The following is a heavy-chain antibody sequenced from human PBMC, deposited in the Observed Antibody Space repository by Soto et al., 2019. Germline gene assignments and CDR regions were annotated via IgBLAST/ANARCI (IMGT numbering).Heavy chain of an antibody. CDR3: AREGGIVVVPAAPGGWFDP. Sequence: QVQLVESGGGVVQPGRSLRLSCAASGFTFSSYAMHWVRQAPGKGLEWVAVISYDGSNKYYADSVKGRFTISRDNSKNTLYLQMNSLRDEDTAVYYCAREGGIVVVPAAPGGWFDPWGQGTLVNVSS. J-gene: IGHJ5*02. CDR2: ISYDGSNK. D-gene: IGHD2-2*01. V-gene: IGHV3-30-3*01. CDR1: GFTFSSYA.